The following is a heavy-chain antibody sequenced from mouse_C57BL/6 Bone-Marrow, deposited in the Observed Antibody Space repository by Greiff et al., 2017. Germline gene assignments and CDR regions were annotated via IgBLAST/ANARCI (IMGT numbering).Heavy chain of an antibody. V-gene: IGHV1-4*01. CDR1: GYTFTSYT. Sequence: VQLQESGAELARPGASVKMSCKASGYTFTSYTMHWVKQRPGQGLEWIGYINPSSGYTKYNQKFKDKATLTADKSSSTAYMQLSSLTSEDSAVYYCASTTVGALYYARDYWGQGTSVTVSS. D-gene: IGHD1-1*01. J-gene: IGHJ4*01. CDR2: INPSSGYT. CDR3: ASTTVGALYYARDY.